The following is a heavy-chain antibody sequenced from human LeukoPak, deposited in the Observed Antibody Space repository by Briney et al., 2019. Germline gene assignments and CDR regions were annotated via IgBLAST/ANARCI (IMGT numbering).Heavy chain of an antibody. CDR2: IYHSGST. J-gene: IGHJ5*02. D-gene: IGHD2-2*01. Sequence: PSETLSLTCAVSGGSISSGGYSWRWIRQPPGKGLEWIGYIYHSGSTYYNPSLKSRVTISVDRSKNQFSLKLSSVTAADTAMYYCARGDCSSTSCYALSWFDPWGQGTLVTVSS. CDR1: GGSISSGGYS. V-gene: IGHV4-30-2*01. CDR3: ARGDCSSTSCYALSWFDP.